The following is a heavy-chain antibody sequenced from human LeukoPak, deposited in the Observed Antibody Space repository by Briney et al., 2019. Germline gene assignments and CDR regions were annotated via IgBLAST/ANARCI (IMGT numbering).Heavy chain of an antibody. Sequence: SVKVSCKASGGTFSSYTISWVRQAPGQGLEWMGRIIPILGIANYAQKFQGRVTITADKSTSTAYMELSSLRSEDTAVYYCARVRFCSSTSCYTFDYWGQGTLVTVSS. J-gene: IGHJ4*02. D-gene: IGHD2-2*02. V-gene: IGHV1-69*02. CDR3: ARVRFCSSTSCYTFDY. CDR1: GGTFSSYT. CDR2: IIPILGIA.